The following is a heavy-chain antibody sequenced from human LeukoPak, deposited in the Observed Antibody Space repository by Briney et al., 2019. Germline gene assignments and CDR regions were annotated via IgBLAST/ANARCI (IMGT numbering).Heavy chain of an antibody. J-gene: IGHJ4*02. CDR3: ARDFSSSWYSYFDY. Sequence: PSETLSLTCNVSGGSISSSNHYWAWIRQPPGKGLEWIGNIYYSGRTYYSPSLKSRVTISVDTSKKQFSLNLSSVTAADTVVYYCARDFSSSWYSYFDYWGQGMLVTVSS. CDR2: IYYSGRT. D-gene: IGHD6-13*01. V-gene: IGHV4-39*07. CDR1: GGSISSSNHY.